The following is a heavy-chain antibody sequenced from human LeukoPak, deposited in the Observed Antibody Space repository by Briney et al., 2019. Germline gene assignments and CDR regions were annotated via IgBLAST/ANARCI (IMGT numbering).Heavy chain of an antibody. J-gene: IGHJ4*02. CDR3: TTDQPTDYGDFDY. CDR1: GFTFSSYG. Sequence: GGSLRLSCAASGFTFSSYGMHWVRQAPGKGLEWVGRVKSKTDGGTTDYAGPVKGRFTISRDDSKNTLYMQMNSLKTEDTAVYYCTTDQPTDYGDFDYWGQGTLVTVSS. V-gene: IGHV3-15*05. D-gene: IGHD4-17*01. CDR2: VKSKTDGGTT.